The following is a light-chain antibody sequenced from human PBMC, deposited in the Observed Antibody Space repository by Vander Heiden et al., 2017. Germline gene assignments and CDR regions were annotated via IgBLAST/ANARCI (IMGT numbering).Light chain of an antibody. CDR3: SSFRADNTLVV. CDR1: TNDIGYKY. V-gene: IGLV2-14*03. Sequence: QSALTQPPSVSASPGQSVTISCTGTTNDIGYKYVSWYQQHPGKAPSLMIYEVTYRPSGVSDRFSGSKSGNTASLTISGLQTEDEADYFCSSFRADNTLVVFGSGTKVTVL. J-gene: IGLJ1*01. CDR2: EVT.